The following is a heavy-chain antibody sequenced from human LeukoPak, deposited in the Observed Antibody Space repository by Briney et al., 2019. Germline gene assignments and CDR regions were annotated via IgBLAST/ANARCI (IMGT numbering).Heavy chain of an antibody. CDR3: ARTPPPGTASPFDY. D-gene: IGHD1-7*01. Sequence: SETLSLTCTVSGGSISSSSYYWGWIRQPPGKGLEWMGSIYYSGSTYYNPSLKSRVTISVDTSKNQFSLKLSSVTAADTAVDYCARTPPPGTASPFDYWGQGTLVTVSS. CDR1: GGSISSSSYY. J-gene: IGHJ4*02. V-gene: IGHV4-39*07. CDR2: IYYSGST.